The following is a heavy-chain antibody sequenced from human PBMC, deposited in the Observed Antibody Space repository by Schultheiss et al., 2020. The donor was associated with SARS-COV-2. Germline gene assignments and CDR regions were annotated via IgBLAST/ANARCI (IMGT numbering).Heavy chain of an antibody. V-gene: IGHV3-9*01. J-gene: IGHJ4*02. D-gene: IGHD1-26*01. CDR1: GFTFDDYA. CDR2: ISWNSGSI. CDR3: ARVQVGATVDY. Sequence: GGSLRLSCAASGFTFDDYAMHWVRQAPGKGLEWVSGISWNSGSIGYADSVKGRFTISRDNAKNSLYLQMNSLRAEDTALYYCARVQVGATVDYWGQGTLVTVSS.